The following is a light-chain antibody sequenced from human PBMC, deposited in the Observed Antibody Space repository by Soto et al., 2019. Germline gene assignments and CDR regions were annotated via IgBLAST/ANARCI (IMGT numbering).Light chain of an antibody. V-gene: IGLV1-40*01. CDR2: ANS. CDR1: SSNIGAGYD. J-gene: IGLJ1*01. CDR3: QAYDSSLSGYV. Sequence: QSVLTQPPSVSGAPGQRVTISCTGSSSNIGAGYDVHWYQQLPGTAPKLLIYANSNRPSGVPGRFSGSKSGTSASLAITGLQAEDEADYYCQAYDSSLSGYVFGTGTKVTGL.